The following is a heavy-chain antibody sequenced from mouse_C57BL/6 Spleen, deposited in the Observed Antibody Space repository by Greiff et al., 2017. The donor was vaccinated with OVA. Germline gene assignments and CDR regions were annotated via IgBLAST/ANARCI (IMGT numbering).Heavy chain of an antibody. J-gene: IGHJ3*01. V-gene: IGHV1-52*01. CDR1: GYTFTSYW. CDR3: ARSDYGSSSFAY. CDR2: IDPSDSET. Sequence: VQLQQSGAELVRPGSSVKLSCKASGYTFTSYWMHWVKQRPIQGLEWIGNIDPSDSETHYNQKFKDKATLTVDKSSSTAYMQLSSLTSEDSAVYYCARSDYGSSSFAYWGQGTLVTVSA. D-gene: IGHD1-1*01.